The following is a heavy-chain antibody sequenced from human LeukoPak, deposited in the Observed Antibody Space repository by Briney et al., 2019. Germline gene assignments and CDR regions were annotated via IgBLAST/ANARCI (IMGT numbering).Heavy chain of an antibody. CDR2: ISSSSSTT. CDR1: GFTFSSYS. D-gene: IGHD6-13*01. Sequence: GGSLRLFCAASGFTFSSYSMNWVRQAPGKGLEWVSYISSSSSTTYYADSVKGRFTISRDNAKNSLYLQMNSLRAEDTAVYYCARAQAGYSSSWDVWGKGTTVTVSS. J-gene: IGHJ6*04. V-gene: IGHV3-48*01. CDR3: ARAQAGYSSSWDV.